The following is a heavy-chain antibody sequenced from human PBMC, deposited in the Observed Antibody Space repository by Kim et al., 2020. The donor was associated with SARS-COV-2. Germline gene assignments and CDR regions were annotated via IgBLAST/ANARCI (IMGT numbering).Heavy chain of an antibody. V-gene: IGHV3-30*18. J-gene: IGHJ6*02. CDR2: ISFDGSNK. CDR3: AKSRQWLVLFNGMDV. CDR1: GFTFSNYG. D-gene: IGHD6-19*01. Sequence: GGSLRLSCAASGFTFSNYGMHWVRQAPGKGLEWVAVISFDGSNKYYADSVKGRFTISRDNSKNTLYLQMNSLRAEDTAVYYCAKSRQWLVLFNGMDVWGQGTTVTVSS.